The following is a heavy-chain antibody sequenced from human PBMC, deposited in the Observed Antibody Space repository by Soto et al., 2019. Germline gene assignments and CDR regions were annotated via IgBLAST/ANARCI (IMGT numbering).Heavy chain of an antibody. J-gene: IGHJ6*02. Sequence: PSETLSLTCTVSGGSISSGGYYWSWIRQHPGKGLEWIGYIYYSGSTYYNPSLKSRVTISVDTSKNQFSLKLSSVTAADTAVYYCARVNLPYQQYGMDVWGQGTTVTVSS. CDR1: GGSISSGGYY. D-gene: IGHD2-2*01. CDR2: IYYSGST. V-gene: IGHV4-31*03. CDR3: ARVNLPYQQYGMDV.